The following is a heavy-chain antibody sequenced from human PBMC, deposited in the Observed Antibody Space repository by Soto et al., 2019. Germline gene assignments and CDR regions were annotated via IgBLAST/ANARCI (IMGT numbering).Heavy chain of an antibody. CDR1: GGSISSYY. Sequence: QVQLQESGPGLVKPSETLSLTCTVSGGSISSYYWSWIRQPPGKGLEWIGYIYYSGSTNHNPSLKSRVTISVDTSKNQFSLKLSSVTAADTAVYYCARYAVAGNGGVRFDYWGQGTLVTVSS. CDR3: ARYAVAGNGGVRFDY. V-gene: IGHV4-59*01. D-gene: IGHD6-19*01. CDR2: IYYSGST. J-gene: IGHJ4*02.